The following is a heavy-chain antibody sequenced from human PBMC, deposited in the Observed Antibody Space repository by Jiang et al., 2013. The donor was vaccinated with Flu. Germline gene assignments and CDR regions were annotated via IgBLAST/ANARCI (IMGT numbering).Heavy chain of an antibody. CDR2: INPNSGGT. J-gene: IGHJ3*02. CDR1: GYTFTGYY. Sequence: AEVKKPGASVKVSCKASGYTFTGYYMHWVRQAPGQGLEWMGWINPNSGGTNYAQKFQGWVTMTRDTSISTAYMELSRLRSDDTAVYYCARDQCYGSGSYYNVYGAFDIWGQGTMVTVSS. CDR3: ARDQCYGSGSYYNVYGAFDI. V-gene: IGHV1-2*04. D-gene: IGHD3-10*01.